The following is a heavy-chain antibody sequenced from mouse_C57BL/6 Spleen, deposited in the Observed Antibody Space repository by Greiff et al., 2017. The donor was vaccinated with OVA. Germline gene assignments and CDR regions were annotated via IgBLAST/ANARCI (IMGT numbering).Heavy chain of an antibody. Sequence: QVQLKQPGAELVMPGASVKLSCKASGYTFTSYWMHWVKQRPGQGLEWIGEIDPSDSYTNYNQKFKGKSTLTVDKSSSTAYMQLSSLTSEDSAVYYCARSNYGRSYYYAMDYWGQGTSVTVSS. D-gene: IGHD1-1*01. J-gene: IGHJ4*01. CDR1: GYTFTSYW. CDR3: ARSNYGRSYYYAMDY. CDR2: IDPSDSYT. V-gene: IGHV1-69*01.